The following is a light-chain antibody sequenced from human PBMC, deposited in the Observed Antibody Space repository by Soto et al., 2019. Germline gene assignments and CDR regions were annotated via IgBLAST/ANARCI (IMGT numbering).Light chain of an antibody. CDR3: QQRSNWPPRVT. CDR1: XSVSSY. Sequence: EIVLTQSPATLSLSPGERATLSXXXXXSVSSYLXXXXXXXXXXXXLLIYDASNRATGIPARFSGSGSGTDFTLTISSLEPEDFAVYYCQQRSNWPPRVTFGGGTKVDIK. J-gene: IGKJ4*01. CDR2: DAS. V-gene: IGKV3-11*01.